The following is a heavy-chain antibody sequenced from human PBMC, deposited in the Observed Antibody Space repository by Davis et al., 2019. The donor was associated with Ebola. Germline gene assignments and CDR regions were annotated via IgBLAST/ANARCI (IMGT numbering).Heavy chain of an antibody. V-gene: IGHV5-51*01. CDR3: ARGTDGYNPGGYFDS. CDR1: GYSFTSYW. CDR2: IFPGYSDT. Sequence: GESLKISCYGSGYSFTSYWIVWVRQMPGTGLECMGIIFPGYSDTRYSPSFQGQVTISADKSISTAYLQWSSLKASDTAMYYCARGTDGYNPGGYFDSWGQGTLVTVSS. J-gene: IGHJ4*02. D-gene: IGHD5-24*01.